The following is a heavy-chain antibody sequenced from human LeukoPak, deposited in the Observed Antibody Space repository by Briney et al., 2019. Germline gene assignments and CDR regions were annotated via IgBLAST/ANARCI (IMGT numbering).Heavy chain of an antibody. J-gene: IGHJ3*02. Sequence: PSETLSLTCTVSGGSISSGGYYWSWIRQHPGKGLEWIGYIYYSGSTYYNPSLKSRVTISVDTSKNQFSLKLSSVTAADTAVYYSARLVNSGYDLWAFDIWGQGTMVTVSS. CDR3: ARLVNSGYDLWAFDI. CDR1: GGSISSGGYY. CDR2: IYYSGST. V-gene: IGHV4-31*03. D-gene: IGHD5-12*01.